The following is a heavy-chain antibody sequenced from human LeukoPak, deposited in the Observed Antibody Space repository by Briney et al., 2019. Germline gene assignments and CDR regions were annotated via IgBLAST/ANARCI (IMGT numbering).Heavy chain of an antibody. Sequence: PGGSLRLSCAASGFTFSSYGTHWVRQAPGKGLEWVAFIRYDGSNKYYADSVKGRFTISRDNSKNTLYLQVNSLRAEDTAVYYCAKDWSNSGWYFDYWGQGTLVTVSS. CDR1: GFTFSSYG. CDR3: AKDWSNSGWYFDY. V-gene: IGHV3-30*02. CDR2: IRYDGSNK. D-gene: IGHD6-19*01. J-gene: IGHJ4*02.